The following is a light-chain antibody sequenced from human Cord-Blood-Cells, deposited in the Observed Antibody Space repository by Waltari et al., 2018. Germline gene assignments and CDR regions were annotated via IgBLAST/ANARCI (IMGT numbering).Light chain of an antibody. CDR2: AAA. Sequence: DIQMTQSPSSLSASVGSRLTIACRASQSISSYLNWYQQEPGKDPKLLIYAAASLQSGVPSRFSGSGSGTDFTLTISSLQPEDFATYYCQQSYSTPKTFGQGTKVEIK. CDR1: QSISSY. CDR3: QQSYSTPKT. J-gene: IGKJ1*01. V-gene: IGKV1-39*01.